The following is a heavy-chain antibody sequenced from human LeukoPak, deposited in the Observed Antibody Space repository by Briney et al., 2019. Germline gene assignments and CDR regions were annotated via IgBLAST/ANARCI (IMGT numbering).Heavy chain of an antibody. CDR1: GFTFSSYA. CDR2: ISGSGGST. V-gene: IGHV3-23*01. Sequence: GGSLRLSCAASGFTFSSYAVSWVRQAPGKGLEWVSAISGSGGSTYYADSVKGRFTISRDNSKNTLYLQMNSLRAEDTAVYYCATFITGYSYGTNYWGQGTLVTVSS. CDR3: ATFITGYSYGTNY. D-gene: IGHD5-18*01. J-gene: IGHJ4*02.